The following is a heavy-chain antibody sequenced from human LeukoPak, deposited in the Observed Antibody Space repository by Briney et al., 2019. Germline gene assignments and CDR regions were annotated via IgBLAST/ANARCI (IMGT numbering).Heavy chain of an antibody. CDR1: GFIFSRDS. Sequence: GGSLRLSCAASGFIFSRDSMNWVRQAPGRGLEWISYISRDSDIRYYADSVRGRFHISRDNARNSLYLQMNSLRAEDTAVYYCARVLAYCSSTSCHDYWGQGTLVTVYS. J-gene: IGHJ4*02. V-gene: IGHV3-48*01. CDR2: ISRDSDIR. D-gene: IGHD2-2*01. CDR3: ARVLAYCSSTSCHDY.